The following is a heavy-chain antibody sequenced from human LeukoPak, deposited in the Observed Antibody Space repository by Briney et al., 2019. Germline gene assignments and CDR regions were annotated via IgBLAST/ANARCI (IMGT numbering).Heavy chain of an antibody. J-gene: IGHJ5*02. D-gene: IGHD3-16*01. CDR3: AMGGARFDP. V-gene: IGHV3-23*01. Sequence: GRSLRLPCAASGFTFSSYAMSWVRQAPGKGLEWVSAISGRGGSTYYADSVKGRFTTSRDNSKNTLYLQMNSLRAEDTAVYYCAMGGARFDPWGQGTLVTVSS. CDR1: GFTFSSYA. CDR2: ISGRGGST.